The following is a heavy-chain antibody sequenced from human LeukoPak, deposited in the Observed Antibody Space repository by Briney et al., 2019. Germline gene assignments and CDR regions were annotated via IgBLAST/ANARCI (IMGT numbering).Heavy chain of an antibody. V-gene: IGHV3-21*01. CDR2: ISSSSSYI. J-gene: IGHJ4*02. CDR3: ARGYGDYYFDY. D-gene: IGHD5-18*01. CDR1: GFTFSSYS. Sequence: GGSLRLSCAASGFTFSSYSMNWVRQAPGKGLEWVSSISSSSSYIYYADSVKGRFTTSRDNAKNSLYLQMNSLRAEDTAVYYCARGYGDYYFDYWGQGTLVTVSS.